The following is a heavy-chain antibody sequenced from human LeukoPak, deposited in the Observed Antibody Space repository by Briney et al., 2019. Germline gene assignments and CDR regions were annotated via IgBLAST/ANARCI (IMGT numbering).Heavy chain of an antibody. Sequence: PGGSPRLSCAASGFTFSSYAMSWVRQAPGKGLKWVSAISGSGGSTYYADSVKGRFTISRDNSKNTLYLQMNSLRAEDTAVYYCAKLIDYDFDYWGQGTLVTVSS. V-gene: IGHV3-23*01. J-gene: IGHJ4*02. D-gene: IGHD4-17*01. CDR2: ISGSGGST. CDR3: AKLIDYDFDY. CDR1: GFTFSSYA.